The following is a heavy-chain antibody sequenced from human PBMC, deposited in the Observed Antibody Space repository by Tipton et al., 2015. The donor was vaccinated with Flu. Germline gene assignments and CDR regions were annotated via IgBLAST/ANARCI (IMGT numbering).Heavy chain of an antibody. J-gene: IGHJ3*01. V-gene: IGHV1-69*09. Sequence: QVQLVQSGPEVKKPGSSVKVSCKASGGTFNSYTVNWVRQAPGQGLEWMGMIIPVVGVINYAQKFQGRLTITADKSSGTAYMEVSSLRPGDTAVYYCASQSNYSFEVWGPGTLVTVPS. CDR2: IIPVVGVI. CDR1: GGTFNSYT. CDR3: ASQSNYSFEV. D-gene: IGHD4-11*01.